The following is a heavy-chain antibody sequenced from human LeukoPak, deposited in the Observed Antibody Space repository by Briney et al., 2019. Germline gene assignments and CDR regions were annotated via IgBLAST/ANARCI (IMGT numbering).Heavy chain of an antibody. Sequence: PSETLSLTCVVSGGSISSGDYSWSWIRQPPGKGLEWIGYIYHSGRTFYNPSLKSRVTISVDTSKNQISLEVTSVTAADTAVYYCARDGGYGHYDYWGRGTLVTVSS. CDR2: IYHSGRT. V-gene: IGHV4-30-2*01. D-gene: IGHD5-18*01. CDR1: GGSISSGDYS. J-gene: IGHJ4*02. CDR3: ARDGGYGHYDY.